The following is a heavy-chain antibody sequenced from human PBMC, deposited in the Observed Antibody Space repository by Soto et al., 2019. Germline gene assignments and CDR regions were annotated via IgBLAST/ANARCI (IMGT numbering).Heavy chain of an antibody. CDR2: IWYDGSKT. CDR3: ARDFGSTNYYFEY. V-gene: IGHV3-33*01. Sequence: QTVGSLRLSGAASGFTFSSYGFHWVRQARGKGLEWVAVIWYDGSKTYYVESVRGRLTISRDNHKNTLYLQMNSLRAEDTAGYCCARDFGSTNYYFEYWGLGTLVTVSS. CDR1: GFTFSSYG. D-gene: IGHD3-16*01. J-gene: IGHJ4*02.